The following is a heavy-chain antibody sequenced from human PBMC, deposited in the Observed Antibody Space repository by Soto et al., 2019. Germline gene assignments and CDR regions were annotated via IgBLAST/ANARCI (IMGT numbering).Heavy chain of an antibody. Sequence: GGSLRLSCTASGFTFSSYEMNWVRQAPGKGLEWVSYIGSSGDTIYYADSVKGRFTISRDNAKNSLYLQMSSLRAQDTAAYYCASSRGYFDYWGQGILVTVSS. D-gene: IGHD3-10*01. CDR3: ASSRGYFDY. CDR1: GFTFSSYE. CDR2: IGSSGDTI. J-gene: IGHJ4*02. V-gene: IGHV3-48*03.